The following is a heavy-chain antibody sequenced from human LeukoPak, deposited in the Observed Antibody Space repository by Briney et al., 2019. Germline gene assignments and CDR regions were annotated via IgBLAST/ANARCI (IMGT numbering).Heavy chain of an antibody. CDR2: IWYDGSQK. V-gene: IGHV3-33*03. J-gene: IGHJ4*02. Sequence: GRSLRLSCVASGSNFRTYGMHWVRQAPGKGLEWVAVIWYDGSQKYYADPVRGRFTISRDYSKNTLYLQMDSLRAEDTAVYYCAKDRDVGYFDYWGQGTLVTVSS. CDR3: AKDRDVGYFDY. CDR1: GSNFRTYG.